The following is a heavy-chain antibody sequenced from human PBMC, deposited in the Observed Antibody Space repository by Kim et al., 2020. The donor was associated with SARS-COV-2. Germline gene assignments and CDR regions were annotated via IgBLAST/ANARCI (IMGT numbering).Heavy chain of an antibody. CDR3: ARWTPRDAFDI. V-gene: IGHV3-21*01. J-gene: IGHJ3*02. CDR1: GFTFSSYS. Sequence: GGSLRLSCAASGFTFSSYSMNWVRQAPGKGLEWVSSISSSSYIYYADSVKGRFTISRDNAKNSLYLQMNSLRAEDTAVYYCARWTPRDAFDIWGQGTMVTVSS. CDR2: ISSSSYI.